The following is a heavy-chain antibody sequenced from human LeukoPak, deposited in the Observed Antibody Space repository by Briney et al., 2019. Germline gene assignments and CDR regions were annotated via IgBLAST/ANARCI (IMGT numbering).Heavy chain of an antibody. J-gene: IGHJ4*02. CDR2: ISYTGNT. Sequence: SQTLSLTCSASGDSISSRDYYWTWIRQHPGKALEWVGFISYTGNTYYNPSLRSRLNISIDTSKNQFSLRLSSATAADTAVYYCCGGSGTYYNFDYWGQGTLLTVSS. CDR1: GDSISSRDYY. D-gene: IGHD3-10*01. V-gene: IGHV4-31*03. CDR3: CGGSGTYYNFDY.